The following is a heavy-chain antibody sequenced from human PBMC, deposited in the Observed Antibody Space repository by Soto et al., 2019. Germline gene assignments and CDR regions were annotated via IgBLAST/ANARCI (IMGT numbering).Heavy chain of an antibody. D-gene: IGHD5-12*01. CDR3: ARERLYSGYEHFDY. Sequence: GGSLRLSCAASGFTFSSYWMYWVRQAPGKGLVWVSRINSDGSSTSYADSVKGRFTISRDNAKNTLYLQMNSLRAEDTAVYYCARERLYSGYEHFDYWGQGTLVTVSS. CDR1: GFTFSSYW. V-gene: IGHV3-74*01. CDR2: INSDGSST. J-gene: IGHJ4*02.